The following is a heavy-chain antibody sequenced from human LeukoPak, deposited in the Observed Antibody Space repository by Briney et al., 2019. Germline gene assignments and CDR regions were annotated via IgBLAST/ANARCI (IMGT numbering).Heavy chain of an antibody. V-gene: IGHV1-46*01. J-gene: IGHJ4*02. CDR2: IDPSGGST. Sequence: ASVKVSCKASGYTFTIYYMHWVRQAPGQGLGWMGRIDPSGGSTPYAQKFQGRLIMTRDMSTNTVEMELSSLRSEDTAVYYCVRNAASGFDYWGQGTLVIVSS. CDR3: VRNAASGFDY. CDR1: GYTFTIYY.